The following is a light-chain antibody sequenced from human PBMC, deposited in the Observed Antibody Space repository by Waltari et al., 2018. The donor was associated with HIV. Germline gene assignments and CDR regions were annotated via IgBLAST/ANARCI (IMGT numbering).Light chain of an antibody. CDR1: QSISSSY. CDR2: GAS. CDR3: QQYGSSPPWT. Sequence: IVFTQSPGPLSLSPGERAPLPCRASQSISSSYLDWYQQKPGQAPRLLIYGASRRATGIPDRFSGSGSGTDFTLTISRLEPEDFAVYYCQQYGSSPPWTFGQGTKVEIK. V-gene: IGKV3-20*01. J-gene: IGKJ1*01.